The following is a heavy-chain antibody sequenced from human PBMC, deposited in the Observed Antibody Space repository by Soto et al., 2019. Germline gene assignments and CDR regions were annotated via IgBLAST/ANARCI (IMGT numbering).Heavy chain of an antibody. Sequence: VQLVESGGGLVEPGGSLRLSCAASGFKFGDHYMTWIRQAPGKGLEWVSAISGSGGSTYYADSVKGRFTISRDNSKNTLYLQMNSLRAEDTAVYYCARMVRGVMGDFDYWGQGTLVTVSS. CDR1: GFKFGDHY. CDR2: ISGSGGST. CDR3: ARMVRGVMGDFDY. V-gene: IGHV3-23*04. J-gene: IGHJ4*02. D-gene: IGHD3-10*01.